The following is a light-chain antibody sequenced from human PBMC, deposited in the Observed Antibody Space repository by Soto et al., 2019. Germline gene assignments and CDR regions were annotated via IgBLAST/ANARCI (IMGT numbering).Light chain of an antibody. J-gene: IGLJ1*01. CDR2: EVS. V-gene: IGLV2-23*02. CDR3: GSYAGSRALYV. Sequence: QSALTQPASVSGSPGQSITISCSGTSSDVGSYNLVSWYQQHPGQAPKLMIYEVSKRPSVLSNRFYGSKSGSTASLTIAGLKAEDEADYYCGSYAGSRALYVFGTGTKVTVL. CDR1: SSDVGSYNL.